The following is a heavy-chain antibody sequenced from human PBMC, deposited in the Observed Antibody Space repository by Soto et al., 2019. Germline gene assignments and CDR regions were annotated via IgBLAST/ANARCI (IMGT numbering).Heavy chain of an antibody. CDR3: AKDLDTMLIVVINSFDY. Sequence: LRLSCAASGFTFSSYAMSWVRQAPGKGLEWVSTINGAGSHTYYADSMKGRFTISRDNSKNTLSLQMNSLRAEDTAIYYCAKDLDTMLIVVINSFDYWGQGTLVTVSS. CDR2: INGAGSHT. V-gene: IGHV3-23*01. J-gene: IGHJ4*02. CDR1: GFTFSSYA. D-gene: IGHD3-22*01.